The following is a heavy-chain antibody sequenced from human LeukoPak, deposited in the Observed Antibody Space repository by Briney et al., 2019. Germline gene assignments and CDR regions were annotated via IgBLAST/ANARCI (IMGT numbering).Heavy chain of an antibody. V-gene: IGHV4-38-2*02. CDR3: ARALIYYDSSGYYSNWFDP. CDR2: IYHSGST. D-gene: IGHD3-22*01. CDR1: GYSISSGYY. J-gene: IGHJ5*02. Sequence: PSETLSLTCTVSGYSISSGYYWGWIRQPPGKGLEWIGSIYHSGSTYYNPSLKSRVTISVDTSKNQFSLKLSSVTAADTAVYYCARALIYYDSSGYYSNWFDPWGQGTLVTVSS.